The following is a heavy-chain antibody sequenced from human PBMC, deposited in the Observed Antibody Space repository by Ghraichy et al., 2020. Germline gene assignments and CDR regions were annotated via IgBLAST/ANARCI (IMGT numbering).Heavy chain of an antibody. Sequence: GGSLRLSCAASGFTLSNYYMTWVRQAPGKGLEWVANIKQDGRDKFFMVSVKGRFTISRDNAKNSLFLQMNSLRVEDTAVYYCAREGPSRAVTDAFDIWGQGTMVTVSS. V-gene: IGHV3-7*03. CDR3: AREGPSRAVTDAFDI. D-gene: IGHD4-17*01. CDR1: GFTLSNYY. CDR2: IKQDGRDK. J-gene: IGHJ3*02.